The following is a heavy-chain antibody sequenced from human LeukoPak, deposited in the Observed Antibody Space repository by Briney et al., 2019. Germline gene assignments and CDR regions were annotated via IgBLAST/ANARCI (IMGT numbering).Heavy chain of an antibody. CDR2: ISGYIAAA. CDR3: GRGKDSYYYGVDV. V-gene: IGHV1-18*01. J-gene: IGHJ6*02. Sequence: ASVRVSCKASGFTFGAFGISWVRQAPGQGLEWVGCISGYIAAANYAQKFQDRVTMTTDRSTNTAYLELVSLRPDDTGVYYCGRGKDSYYYGVDVWGQGTTVTVSS. CDR1: GFTFGAFG. D-gene: IGHD3-10*01.